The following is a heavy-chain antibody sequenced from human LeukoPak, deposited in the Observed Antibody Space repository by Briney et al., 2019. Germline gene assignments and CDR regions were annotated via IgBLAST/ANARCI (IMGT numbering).Heavy chain of an antibody. CDR1: GVSFSGYY. J-gene: IGHJ4*02. V-gene: IGHV4-34*01. D-gene: IGHD3-22*01. CDR3: ARHNYDSSGYYRWLGY. CDR2: ISHSGST. Sequence: SETLSLTCAVYGVSFSGYYWSWIRQPPGKGLEWIGEISHSGSTNYNPSLKSRATISVHTSKNQFSLKLSSVTAADTAVYYCARHNYDSSGYYRWLGYWGQGTLVTVSS.